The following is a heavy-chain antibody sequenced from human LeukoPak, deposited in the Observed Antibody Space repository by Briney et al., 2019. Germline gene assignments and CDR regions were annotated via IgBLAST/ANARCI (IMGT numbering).Heavy chain of an antibody. CDR3: ARRIVEAGSHAFDI. CDR2: IRSGGTDI. J-gene: IGHJ3*02. D-gene: IGHD6-13*01. V-gene: IGHV3-11*01. Sequence: GGSLRLSCAASGFTFSDYNLSWIRQAPGKGLEWVSYIRSGGTDIFYADSVKGRFTISRDNAKNSLYLQMNSLGAEDTAVYYCARRIVEAGSHAFDIWGQGTMVTVSS. CDR1: GFTFSDYN.